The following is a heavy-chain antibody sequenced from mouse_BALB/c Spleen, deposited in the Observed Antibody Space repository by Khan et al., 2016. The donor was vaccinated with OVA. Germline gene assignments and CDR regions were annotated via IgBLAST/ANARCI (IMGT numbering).Heavy chain of an antibody. J-gene: IGHJ4*01. CDR2: IWGGGST. Sequence: QVQLKQSGPGLVAPSQSLSITCTVSGFSLSRYNIHWVRQTPGKGLEWLGMIWGGGSTSYNSALKSRLSISKDNSKGQVFLKMHSLQTGDTAMYYCARAYYRYDGYNAMDYWGQGTSVTVSS. V-gene: IGHV2-6-4*01. CDR1: GFSLSRYN. CDR3: ARAYYRYDGYNAMDY. D-gene: IGHD2-14*01.